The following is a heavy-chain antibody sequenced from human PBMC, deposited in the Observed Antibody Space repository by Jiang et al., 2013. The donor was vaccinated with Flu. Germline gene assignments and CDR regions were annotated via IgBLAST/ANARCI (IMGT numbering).Heavy chain of an antibody. CDR3: ARIRWYYYDSSGYYYDY. V-gene: IGHV2-70*01. Sequence: KPTQTLTLTCTFSGFSLSTSGMCVSWIRQPPGKALEWLALIDWDDDKYYSTSLKTRLTISKDTSKNQVVLTMTSMDPVDTATYYCARIRWYYYDSSGYYYDYWGQGTLVTVSS. J-gene: IGHJ4*02. D-gene: IGHD3-22*01. CDR2: IDWDDDK. CDR1: GFSLSTSGMC.